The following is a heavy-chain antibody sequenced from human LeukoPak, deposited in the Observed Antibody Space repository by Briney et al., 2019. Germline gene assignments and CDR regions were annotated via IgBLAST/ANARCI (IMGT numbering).Heavy chain of an antibody. D-gene: IGHD3-3*01. CDR3: ARFQSGYPYDY. CDR2: MNPNSGNT. J-gene: IGHJ4*02. V-gene: IGHV1-8*01. CDR1: GYTFTSYD. Sequence: ASVKVSCKASGYTFTSYDIKWVRQAPGQGLEWMGWMNPNSGNTGYAQKFQGRVTMTRNTSISTAYMELSSLRSEDTAVYYCARFQSGYPYDYWGQGTLVTVSS.